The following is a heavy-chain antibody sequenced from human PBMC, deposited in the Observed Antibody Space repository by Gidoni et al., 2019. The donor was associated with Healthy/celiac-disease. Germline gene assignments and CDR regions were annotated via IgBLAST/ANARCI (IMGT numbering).Heavy chain of an antibody. J-gene: IGHJ4*02. V-gene: IGHV3-30*01. CDR1: GFTFSSYA. CDR2: ISYDGSNK. CDR3: ARDSISSSWYEGLSY. Sequence: QVQLVESGGGVVQPGRSLRLSCAASGFTFSSYAMDWVRQAPGKGLGWVAVISYDGSNKYYADSVKGRFTISRDNSKNTLYLQMNSLRAEDTAVYYCARDSISSSWYEGLSYWGQGTLVTVSS. D-gene: IGHD6-13*01.